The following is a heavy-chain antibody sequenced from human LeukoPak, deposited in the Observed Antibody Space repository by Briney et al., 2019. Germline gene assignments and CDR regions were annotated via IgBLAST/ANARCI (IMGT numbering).Heavy chain of an antibody. CDR3: ARLHHSTTAWWFDP. CDR2: IYYSGST. Sequence: PSETLSLTCTVSGGSISSHYWSWIRQPPGKGLEWIGYIYYSGSTNYNPSLKSRVTISVDTSKNQFSLKLSSVTAADTAVYHCARLHHSTTAWWFDPWGQGTLVTVSS. J-gene: IGHJ5*02. D-gene: IGHD1-14*01. V-gene: IGHV4-59*08. CDR1: GGSISSHY.